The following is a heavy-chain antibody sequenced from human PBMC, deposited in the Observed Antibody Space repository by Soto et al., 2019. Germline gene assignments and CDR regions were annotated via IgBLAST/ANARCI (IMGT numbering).Heavy chain of an antibody. CDR1: GGTFSSYA. J-gene: IGHJ6*02. CDR2: ILPIFGTA. D-gene: IGHD2-15*01. CDR3: ARAVVVVAASPYYYNGMDV. Sequence: QVQLVQSGAEVKKPGSSVKVSCKASGGTFSSYAISWVRPAPGQGLEWMGGILPIFGTANYAQKFQGRVTITADEATSTAYMERSSGRAEDTAVYYCARAVVVVAASPYYYNGMDVWGQGTTVTVSS. V-gene: IGHV1-69*12.